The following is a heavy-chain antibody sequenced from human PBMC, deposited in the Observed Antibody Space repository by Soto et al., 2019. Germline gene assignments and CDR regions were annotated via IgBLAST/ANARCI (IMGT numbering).Heavy chain of an antibody. J-gene: IGHJ6*02. D-gene: IGHD3-22*01. CDR2: IKQDGSEK. CDR3: ARGKEYYYDSSPGDPSTYYYYGRDV. CDR1: GFTFSSYW. V-gene: IGHV3-7*03. Sequence: GGSLRLSCAASGFTFSSYWMSWVRQAPGKGLEWVANIKQDGSEKYYVDSVKGRFTISRDNAKNSLYLQMNSLRAEDTAVYYCARGKEYYYDSSPGDPSTYYYYGRDVWGQGTTVTVSS.